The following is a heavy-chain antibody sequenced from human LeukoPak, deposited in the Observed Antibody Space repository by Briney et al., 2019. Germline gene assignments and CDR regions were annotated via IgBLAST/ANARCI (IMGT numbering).Heavy chain of an antibody. Sequence: GSLRLSCAASGFTFSSYEMNWVRQAPGKGLEWVSYISSSGSTIYYADSVKGRFTISRNNGKTSLYLQMNSPKVEDTAVYYCAKLAKYFYGAETFYFFEHWGQGAPVTAS. CDR2: ISSSGSTI. D-gene: IGHD3-10*01. CDR1: GFTFSSYE. J-gene: IGHJ4*02. CDR3: AKLAKYFYGAETFYFFEH. V-gene: IGHV3-48*03.